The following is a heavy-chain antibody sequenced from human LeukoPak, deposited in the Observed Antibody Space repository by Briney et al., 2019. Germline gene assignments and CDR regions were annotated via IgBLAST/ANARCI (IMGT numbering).Heavy chain of an antibody. J-gene: IGHJ3*02. Sequence: GGSLRLSCAASGFTFSIYGMSWVRQAPGKGLEWVSIIYSGGSTFYADSVKGRFTISRDNSKNTLYLQMNSLRAEDTAVYYCARGGSYLSAFDIWGQGTMATVSS. V-gene: IGHV3-53*01. CDR2: IYSGGST. CDR3: ARGGSYLSAFDI. CDR1: GFTFSIYG. D-gene: IGHD1-26*01.